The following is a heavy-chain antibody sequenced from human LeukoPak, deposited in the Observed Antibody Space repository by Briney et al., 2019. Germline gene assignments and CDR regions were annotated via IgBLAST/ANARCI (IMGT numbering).Heavy chain of an antibody. Sequence: PSETLSLTCTVSSGSISSSSYYWGWIRQPPGKGLEWIGSIYYNGSTYYNPSLKSRVTMSVDTSKNQFSLRLSSVTAADTAFYYCARQSIAARGYYYYLDVWGKGTTVTVSS. CDR1: SGSISSSSYY. D-gene: IGHD6-6*01. CDR2: IYYNGST. J-gene: IGHJ6*03. V-gene: IGHV4-39*01. CDR3: ARQSIAARGYYYYLDV.